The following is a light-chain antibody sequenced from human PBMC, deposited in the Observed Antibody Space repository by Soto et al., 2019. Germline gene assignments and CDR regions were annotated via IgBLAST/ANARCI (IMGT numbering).Light chain of an antibody. Sequence: EIQMTQSPSSLSASIGDRVTITCRASQSVRTHLNWYHQKPGKAPELLIYAASSLQAGVPSRFSGSGSGTDFTLTISSLHPEDFGDYYCQQSYSPPRTFGQGTNLEIK. J-gene: IGKJ2*01. V-gene: IGKV1-39*01. CDR1: QSVRTH. CDR3: QQSYSPPRT. CDR2: AAS.